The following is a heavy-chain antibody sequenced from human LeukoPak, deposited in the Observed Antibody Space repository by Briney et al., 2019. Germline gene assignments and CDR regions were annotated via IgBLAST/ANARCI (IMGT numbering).Heavy chain of an antibody. J-gene: IGHJ2*01. CDR2: IYARGST. V-gene: IGHV4-61*02. CDR3: ARDVLFNWYFDI. D-gene: IGHD3-10*01. CDR1: GGSISSGPYF. Sequence: SETLSLTCTVSGGSISSGPYFWNWIRQPAGTGLEWIGRIYARGSTNYNPSLKSRVTISIDTSKNQFSLKLTSVTARDTGVYYCARDVLFNWYFDIWGRGTLVTVSS.